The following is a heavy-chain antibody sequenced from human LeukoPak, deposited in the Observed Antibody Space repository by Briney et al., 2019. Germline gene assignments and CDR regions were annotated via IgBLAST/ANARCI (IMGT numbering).Heavy chain of an antibody. D-gene: IGHD3-22*01. CDR1: GGSISSSSYY. Sequence: PSETLSLTCTVSGGSISSSSYYWGWIRQPPGKGLEWIGSIYYSGSTYYNPSLKSRVTISVDTSKNQFSLKLSSVTAADTAVYYCAKDQWWGYYYNSSGYYSPDAFDIWGQGTMVTVSS. CDR3: AKDQWWGYYYNSSGYYSPDAFDI. V-gene: IGHV4-39*07. J-gene: IGHJ3*02. CDR2: IYYSGST.